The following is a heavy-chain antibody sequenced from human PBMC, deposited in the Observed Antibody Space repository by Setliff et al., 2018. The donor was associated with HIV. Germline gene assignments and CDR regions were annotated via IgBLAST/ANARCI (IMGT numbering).Heavy chain of an antibody. CDR1: GGSITNSNGYY. CDR3: ARVHRRQLAHYYYYYMDV. J-gene: IGHJ6*03. D-gene: IGHD6-6*01. Sequence: SETLSLTCIVSGGSITNSNGYYWGWIRQPPGKGLEWIGYIYYSGSTNYNPSLKSRVTISVDMSKNQFSLKLSSVTAADTAVYYCARVHRRQLAHYYYYYMDVWGKGTTITVSS. V-gene: IGHV4-61*05. CDR2: IYYSGST.